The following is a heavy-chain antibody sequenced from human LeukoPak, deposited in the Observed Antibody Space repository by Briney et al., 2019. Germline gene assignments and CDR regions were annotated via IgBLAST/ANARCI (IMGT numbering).Heavy chain of an antibody. V-gene: IGHV4-39*01. CDR3: QSRFLEWLLDY. J-gene: IGHJ4*02. CDR2: IYYGGYT. D-gene: IGHD3-3*01. Sequence: SQTLSLTCTVSGGSISSNNYYWGWIRQPPGKGLEWIGSIYYGGYTYYNPSLKSRVTISVDTSKNQFSLKLSSVTAADTAIYYCQSRFLEWLLDYWGQGNLVTVSS. CDR1: GGSISSNNYY.